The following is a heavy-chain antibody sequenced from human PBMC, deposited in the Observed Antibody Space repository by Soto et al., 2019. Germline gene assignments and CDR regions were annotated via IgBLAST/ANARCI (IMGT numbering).Heavy chain of an antibody. D-gene: IGHD4-17*01. Sequence: PGGSLILSCAASGFTFSSDWMTWVRQAPGKGLEWVANIKQDGSEKYYVDSVKGRFTISRDNVKNSLYLQMNSLRAEDTAVYYCARGSDNDYVAFDIWGQGTMVTVSS. CDR1: GFTFSSDW. J-gene: IGHJ3*02. V-gene: IGHV3-7*01. CDR2: IKQDGSEK. CDR3: ARGSDNDYVAFDI.